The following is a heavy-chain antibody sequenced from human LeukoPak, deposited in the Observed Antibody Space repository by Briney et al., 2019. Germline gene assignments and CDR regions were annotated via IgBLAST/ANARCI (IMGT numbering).Heavy chain of an antibody. D-gene: IGHD3-9*01. Sequence: GASVKVSCKASGGTFSSYAISWVRQAPGQGLEWMGWINPNSGGTNYAQKFQGRVTMTRDTSISTAYMELSRLRSDDTAVYYCVFGVQTQKLRYFDWLFPFDYWGQGTLVTVSS. CDR3: VFGVQTQKLRYFDWLFPFDY. CDR2: INPNSGGT. J-gene: IGHJ4*02. CDR1: GGTFSSYA. V-gene: IGHV1-2*02.